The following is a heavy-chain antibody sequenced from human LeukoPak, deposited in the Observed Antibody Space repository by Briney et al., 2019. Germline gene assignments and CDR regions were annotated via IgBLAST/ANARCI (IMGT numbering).Heavy chain of an antibody. CDR1: GYTFTSYG. V-gene: IGHV1-18*01. CDR3: ARSASTVTPRPGFDY. J-gene: IGHJ4*02. Sequence: ASVKVSCKASGYTFTSYGISWVRQAPGQGLEWMGWISAYNGNTNYAQKLQGRVTMTTDTSTSTAYMELRSLRSDDTAVYYCARSASTVTPRPGFDYWGQGTLVTVSS. CDR2: ISAYNGNT. D-gene: IGHD4-17*01.